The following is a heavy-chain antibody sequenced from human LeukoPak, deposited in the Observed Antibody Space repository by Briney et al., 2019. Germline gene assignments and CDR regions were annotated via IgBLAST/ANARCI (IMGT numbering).Heavy chain of an antibody. CDR1: GGSISSYY. J-gene: IGHJ4*02. D-gene: IGHD3-9*01. CDR2: IYYSGST. Sequence: SETLSLTCTVSGGSISSYYWSWIRQPPGKGLEWIGYIYYSGSTNYNPSLKSRVTISVDTSKYQFSLKLSSVTAADTAVYYCARENSYYDILTGYYTATSYFDYWGQGTLVTVSS. CDR3: ARENSYYDILTGYYTATSYFDY. V-gene: IGHV4-59*01.